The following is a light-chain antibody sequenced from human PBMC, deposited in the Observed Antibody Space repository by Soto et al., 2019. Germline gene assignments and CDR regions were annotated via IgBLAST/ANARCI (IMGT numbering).Light chain of an antibody. J-gene: IGKJ4*01. V-gene: IGKV1-5*03. Sequence: DIQMTQSPSTLSASVGDRVTITCRASQSISSWLAWYQQKPGQAPKLLIYKASSLESGVPSWFSGSGSGTESPLTISRLQPDDFVYYYWQQYMTSSLTFGGGTKVEIK. CDR1: QSISSW. CDR2: KAS. CDR3: QQYMTSSLT.